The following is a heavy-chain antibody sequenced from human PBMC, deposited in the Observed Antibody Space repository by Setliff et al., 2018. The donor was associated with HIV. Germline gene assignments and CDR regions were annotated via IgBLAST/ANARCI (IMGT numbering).Heavy chain of an antibody. CDR1: GYSFTNYW. Sequence: PGESLKISCKGSGYSFTNYWIGWVRQMPGKGLEWMGIIYPGDSDIQYSPSLQGQVTISADKSITTAYVQWSSLKASDTAMYYCATWTRAETSENFQHWGQGTLVTVSS. V-gene: IGHV5-51*01. CDR3: ATWTRAETSENFQH. D-gene: IGHD4-17*01. J-gene: IGHJ1*01. CDR2: IYPGDSDI.